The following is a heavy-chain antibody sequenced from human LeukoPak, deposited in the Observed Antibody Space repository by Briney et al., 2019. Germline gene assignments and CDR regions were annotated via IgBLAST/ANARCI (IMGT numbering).Heavy chain of an antibody. V-gene: IGHV3-30*02. D-gene: IGHD3-10*01. CDR2: IQYDGSNK. CDR3: AKEHGSGSYFDY. Sequence: GGSLRLSCAASEFTFSNYGMHWVRQAPGKGLKWVAFIQYDGSNKYYGNSVKGRSTISRDTSKNTLYLQMNSLRAEDTAVYYCAKEHGSGSYFDYWGQGTLVTVSS. CDR1: EFTFSNYG. J-gene: IGHJ4*02.